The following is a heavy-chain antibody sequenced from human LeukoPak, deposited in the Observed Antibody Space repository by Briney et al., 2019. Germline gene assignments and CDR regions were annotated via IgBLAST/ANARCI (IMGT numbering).Heavy chain of an antibody. D-gene: IGHD6-13*01. Sequence: SETLSLTCTVSGGSISSYYWSWIRQPAGKGLEWIGRIYTSGSTNYNPSLKSRVTISVDTSKNQFSLKLSSVTTADTAVYYCAREIGSSWSRGWFDPWGQGTLVTVSS. J-gene: IGHJ5*02. V-gene: IGHV4-4*07. CDR2: IYTSGST. CDR1: GGSISSYY. CDR3: AREIGSSWSRGWFDP.